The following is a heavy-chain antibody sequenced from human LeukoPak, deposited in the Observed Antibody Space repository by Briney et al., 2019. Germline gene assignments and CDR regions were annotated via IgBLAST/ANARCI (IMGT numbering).Heavy chain of an antibody. CDR1: GFPSSSYA. Sequence: GRSLRLSRAASGFPSSSYAMHWVRQAPGKGLEWVAVISYDGSNKYYADSVKGRFTISRDNSKNTLYLQMNSLRAEDTAVYYCARDFLPMSSSWYEYYWGQGTLVTVSS. CDR2: ISYDGSNK. J-gene: IGHJ4*02. V-gene: IGHV3-30*04. D-gene: IGHD6-13*01. CDR3: ARDFLPMSSSWYEYY.